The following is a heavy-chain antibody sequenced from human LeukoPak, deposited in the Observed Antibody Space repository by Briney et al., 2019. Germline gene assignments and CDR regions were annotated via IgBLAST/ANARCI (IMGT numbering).Heavy chain of an antibody. D-gene: IGHD7-27*01. J-gene: IGHJ4*02. CDR2: IYSSGST. V-gene: IGHV4-59*08. Sequence: SETLSLTCSVSGGSISNYFWTWIRQPPGKGLEWIGYIYSSGSTYYNPSLKSRVTISVDTSKNRFSLKPSTVTAADTAVYYCARRPTGDPKFDYWGQGTLVTVSS. CDR1: GGSISNYF. CDR3: ARRPTGDPKFDY.